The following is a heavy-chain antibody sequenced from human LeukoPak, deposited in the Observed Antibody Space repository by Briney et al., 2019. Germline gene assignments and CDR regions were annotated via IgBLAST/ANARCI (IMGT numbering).Heavy chain of an antibody. CDR1: GFTFSSYA. J-gene: IGHJ4*02. D-gene: IGHD3-10*01. Sequence: GGSLRLSCAASGFTFSSYAMSWVRQAPGKGLEWIPVISGSGSSTYYADSVKGRFTISRDNSKNTLYLQMNSLRAEDTAVYYCAKGYYYRSGTNFDYWAQGPLVTVSA. V-gene: IGHV3-23*01. CDR2: ISGSGSST. CDR3: AKGYYYRSGTNFDY.